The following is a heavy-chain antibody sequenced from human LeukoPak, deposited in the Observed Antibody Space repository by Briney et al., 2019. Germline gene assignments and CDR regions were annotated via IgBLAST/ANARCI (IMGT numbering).Heavy chain of an antibody. J-gene: IGHJ4*02. CDR1: GGSFSSYY. D-gene: IGHD6-13*01. V-gene: IGHV4-59*01. CDR2: IYYGGDT. Sequence: PSETLSLTCTVSGGSFSSYYWSWIRQPPGKGLEWIGYIYYGGDTNYNPSLKSRVTISVDTSKNQFSLKLSSVTAADTAVFCCARSWGSSSGIDNWGQGTLVTVSS. CDR3: ARSWGSSSGIDN.